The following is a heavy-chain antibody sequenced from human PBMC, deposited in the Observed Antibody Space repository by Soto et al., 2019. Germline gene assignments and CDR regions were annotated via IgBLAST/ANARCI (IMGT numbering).Heavy chain of an antibody. CDR3: ARVTPGNNLYYFSGLDV. Sequence: QVHLLESGGGVVQPGKSLRLSCVASGFSFDTYAIHWVRQAPGKGLQWVALISYEGSNTYYADSVRGRFTISSDNSKNHLYLQMSPLRPEDSGVYYCARVTPGNNLYYFSGLDVWGQGTSVTVSS. D-gene: IGHD1-1*01. V-gene: IGHV3-30*15. CDR1: GFSFDTYA. J-gene: IGHJ6*02. CDR2: ISYEGSNT.